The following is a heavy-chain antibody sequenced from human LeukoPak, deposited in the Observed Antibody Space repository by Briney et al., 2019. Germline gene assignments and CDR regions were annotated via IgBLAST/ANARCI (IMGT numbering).Heavy chain of an antibody. V-gene: IGHV1-69*13. Sequence: ASVKVSCKASGYTFSSYAISWVRQAPGQGLEWMGGIIPIFGTANYAQKFQGRVTITADESTSTAYMELSSLRSEDTAVYYCARAVGSGYDTQFDYWGQGTLVTVSS. J-gene: IGHJ4*02. D-gene: IGHD5-12*01. CDR1: GYTFSSYA. CDR3: ARAVGSGYDTQFDY. CDR2: IIPIFGTA.